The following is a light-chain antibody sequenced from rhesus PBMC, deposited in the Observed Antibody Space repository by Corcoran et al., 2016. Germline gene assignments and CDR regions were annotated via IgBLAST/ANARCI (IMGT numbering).Light chain of an antibody. Sequence: DIQMTQSPSSLSASVGDTVTITCRASQGINNYLAWHQQKSGNALKVLIYDASNLQSGVPSRFSGSGSGTEFTLTISSLQPEDFATYYWQQRNSYPPTFGGGTKVEIK. V-gene: IGKV1-38*01. CDR3: QQRNSYPPT. CDR2: DAS. J-gene: IGKJ4*01. CDR1: QGINNY.